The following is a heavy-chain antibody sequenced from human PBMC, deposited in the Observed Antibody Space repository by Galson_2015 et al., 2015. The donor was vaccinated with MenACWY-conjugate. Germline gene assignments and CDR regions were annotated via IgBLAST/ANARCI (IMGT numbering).Heavy chain of an antibody. V-gene: IGHV4-59*01. CDR3: ARVVGDSSGSLYFDY. Sequence: TLSLTCTVSGGSISSYYWSWIRQPPGKGLEWIGYIYYSGSTNYNPSLKSRVTISVDTSKNQFSLKLSSVTAADTAVYYCARVVGDSSGSLYFDYWGQGTLVTVSS. J-gene: IGHJ4*02. D-gene: IGHD3-22*01. CDR1: GGSISSYY. CDR2: IYYSGST.